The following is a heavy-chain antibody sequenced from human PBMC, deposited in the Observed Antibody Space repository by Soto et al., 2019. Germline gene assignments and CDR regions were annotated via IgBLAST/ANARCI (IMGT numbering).Heavy chain of an antibody. Sequence: QVQLQESGPGLVKPSQTLSLTCTVSGASMSSGGYYWTWIRQSPGKGLEWIGYIYYSGSTYYNPSLEXRLAXSXNTSRSQFSLPLHSVTAADTAIYYCARDRHNNFFDPWGQGTLVTVSS. CDR1: GASMSSGGYY. CDR2: IYYSGST. CDR3: ARDRHNNFFDP. V-gene: IGHV4-31*03. D-gene: IGHD6-6*01. J-gene: IGHJ5*02.